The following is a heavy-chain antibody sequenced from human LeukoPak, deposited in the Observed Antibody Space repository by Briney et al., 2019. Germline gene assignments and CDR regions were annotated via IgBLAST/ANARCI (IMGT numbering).Heavy chain of an antibody. J-gene: IGHJ6*02. Sequence: PGRSLRLSCAASGFTFSSYSMNWVRQAPGKGLEWVSSISSSSSYIYYADSVKGRFTISRDNAKNSLYLQMNSLRAEDTAVYYCARGGSSVNYGMDVWGQGTTVTVSS. CDR3: ARGGSSVNYGMDV. D-gene: IGHD6-6*01. CDR1: GFTFSSYS. V-gene: IGHV3-21*01. CDR2: ISSSSSYI.